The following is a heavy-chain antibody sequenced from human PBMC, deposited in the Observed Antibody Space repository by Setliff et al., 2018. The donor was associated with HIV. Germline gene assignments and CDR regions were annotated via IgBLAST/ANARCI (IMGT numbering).Heavy chain of an antibody. CDR3: ARDQRLFYFDS. CDR2: IDANTGNP. J-gene: IGHJ4*02. CDR1: AFTFNIYA. Sequence: ASVKVSCKASAFTFNIYAIHWVRQAPGQGLEWMGYIDANTGNPTYAQGLTGQFVFSLDTSISTAYLQISSLKAEDTAVYYCARDQRLFYFDSWGQGTLVTVSS. V-gene: IGHV7-4-1*02.